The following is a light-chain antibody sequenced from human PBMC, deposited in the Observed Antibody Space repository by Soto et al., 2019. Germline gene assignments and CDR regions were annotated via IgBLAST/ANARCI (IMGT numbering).Light chain of an antibody. J-gene: IGKJ4*01. CDR3: QQRSNWPRGVT. V-gene: IGKV3-11*01. Sequence: EIVLTQSPATLSLSPGERATLSCRASQSVSSYLAWYQQKPGQAPRLLIYDASNRATGIPARFSGSGSGTDLTLTISSLEPEDFAVYYCQQRSNWPRGVTFGGGTKVEIK. CDR1: QSVSSY. CDR2: DAS.